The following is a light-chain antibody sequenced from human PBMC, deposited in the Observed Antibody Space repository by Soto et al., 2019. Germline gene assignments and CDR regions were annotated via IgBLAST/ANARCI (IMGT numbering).Light chain of an antibody. CDR3: QQSSTTRWT. J-gene: IGKJ1*01. V-gene: IGKV1-39*01. Sequence: DIQLTQSPSSLTASVGDSVTITCRASQRINKLLNWYQQKPGKAPKLLIHTASSVQTGVPSRFTGGCSGTDFSLTINSLQPEDFATYYCQQSSTTRWTFGQGTKVESK. CDR2: TAS. CDR1: QRINKL.